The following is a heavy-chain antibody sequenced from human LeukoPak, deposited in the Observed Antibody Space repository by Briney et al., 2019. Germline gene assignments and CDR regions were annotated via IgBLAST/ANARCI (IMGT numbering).Heavy chain of an antibody. CDR2: INPSDGST. Sequence: ASVTVSCKASGYTFTSYYIYWVRQAPGQGLGWMGKINPSDGSTSYAPKFQGRVTMTRDMSTSTVYMELSSLRSEDTAVYYCAREGVSAEFDPWGQGTLVTVSS. D-gene: IGHD2-8*01. V-gene: IGHV1-46*01. CDR1: GYTFTSYY. J-gene: IGHJ5*02. CDR3: AREGVSAEFDP.